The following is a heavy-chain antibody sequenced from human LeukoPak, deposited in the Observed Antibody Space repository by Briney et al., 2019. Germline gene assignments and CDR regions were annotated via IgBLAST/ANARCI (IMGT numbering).Heavy chain of an antibody. CDR3: ARIPKYYDFWSGYYTYYFDY. CDR2: IYYSGST. D-gene: IGHD3-3*01. J-gene: IGHJ4*02. Sequence: PSETLSLTCTVSGGSISSSTDYWGWIRQPPGKGLEWIANIYYSGSTYYNPSLKSRVTISVDTSKNQFSLKLSSVTAADTAVYYCARIPKYYDFWSGYYTYYFDYWGQGTLVTVSS. V-gene: IGHV4-39*01. CDR1: GGSISSSTDY.